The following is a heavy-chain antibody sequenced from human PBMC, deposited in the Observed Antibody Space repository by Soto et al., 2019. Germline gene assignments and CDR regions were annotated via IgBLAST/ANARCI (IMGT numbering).Heavy chain of an antibody. J-gene: IGHJ6*03. CDR1: GGSLSDYF. Sequence: SETLSLTCGVSGGSLSDYFWSWIRQPPGLALEWIGEINHLGSINYNPSLKSRVTMSVDTSKNQFSLTLNSVTAADTATYYCARGGISHWAYFYYMDVWDRGTTVTVSS. CDR3: ARGGISHWAYFYYMDV. D-gene: IGHD2-21*01. V-gene: IGHV4-34*01. CDR2: INHLGSI.